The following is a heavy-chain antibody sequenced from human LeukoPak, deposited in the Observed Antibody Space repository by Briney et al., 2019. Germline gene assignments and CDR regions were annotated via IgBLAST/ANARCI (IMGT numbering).Heavy chain of an antibody. CDR1: GFTFSCYS. J-gene: IGHJ4*02. CDR2: ISSSSSYI. CDR3: AKFRADSSGWPFDY. D-gene: IGHD6-19*01. Sequence: GGSLRLSCAASGFTFSCYSMNWVRQAPGKGLEWVSCISSSSSYIYYADSVKGRFTISRDNAKNSLYLQMNSLRAEDTAIYYCAKFRADSSGWPFDYWGQGTLVTVSS. V-gene: IGHV3-21*04.